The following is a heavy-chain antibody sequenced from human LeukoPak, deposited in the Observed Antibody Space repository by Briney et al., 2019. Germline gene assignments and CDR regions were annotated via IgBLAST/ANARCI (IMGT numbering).Heavy chain of an antibody. CDR2: ISGSGGST. V-gene: IGHV3-23*01. CDR1: GFTFSSYA. Sequence: PGGSLRLSCAASGFTFSSYAMSWVRRAPGKGLEWVSAISGSGGSTYYADSVKGRFTISRDNSKNTLYLQMNSLRAEDTAVYYCAKDRKYCSSTSCYPSDWFDPWGQGTLVTVSS. CDR3: AKDRKYCSSTSCYPSDWFDP. D-gene: IGHD2-2*01. J-gene: IGHJ5*02.